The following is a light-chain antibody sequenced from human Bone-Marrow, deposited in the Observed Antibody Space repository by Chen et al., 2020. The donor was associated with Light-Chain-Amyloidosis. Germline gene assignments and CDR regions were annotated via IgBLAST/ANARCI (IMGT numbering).Light chain of an antibody. CDR3: QVWDRSSDRPV. CDR2: DDS. V-gene: IGLV3-21*02. Sequence: SYVLTQPSSVSVSPEQTATIPCGGNNIGPTSVHWYQQTPGPAPLLVVYDDSDRPAGIPERLSGANSGNTATLTISRVEAGDEADYYCQVWDRSSDRPVFGGGTKLTVL. J-gene: IGLJ3*02. CDR1: NIGPTS.